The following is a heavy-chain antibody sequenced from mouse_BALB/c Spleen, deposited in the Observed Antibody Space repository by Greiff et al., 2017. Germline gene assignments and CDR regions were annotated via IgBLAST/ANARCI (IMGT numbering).Heavy chain of an antibody. D-gene: IGHD3-1*01. CDR1: GFTFSDYY. CDR2: ISDGGSYT. J-gene: IGHJ4*01. V-gene: IGHV5-4*02. Sequence: EVKLVESGGGLVKPGGSLKLSCAASGFTFSDYYMYWVRQTPEKRLEWVATISDGGSYTYYPDSVKGRFTISRDNAKNNLYLQMSSLKSEDTAMYYCAREGYPNAMDYWGQGTSVTVSS. CDR3: AREGYPNAMDY.